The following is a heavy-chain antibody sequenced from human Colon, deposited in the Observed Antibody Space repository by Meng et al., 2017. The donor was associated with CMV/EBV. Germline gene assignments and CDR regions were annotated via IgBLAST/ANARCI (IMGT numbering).Heavy chain of an antibody. CDR1: VGSLSGYG. J-gene: IGHJ4*02. V-gene: IGHV4-34*01. CDR3: ARGLYGSGRHQIDY. CDR2: INHSGST. Sequence: HVRLQRWGAGLWKPSETLSLTCAVYVGSLSGYGWSWIRQHPRKGLEWLGEINHSGSTNYNPSLKSRVTISVDTSKNQFSLKLSSVTAADTAVYYCARGLYGSGRHQIDYWGQGTLVTVSS. D-gene: IGHD3-10*01.